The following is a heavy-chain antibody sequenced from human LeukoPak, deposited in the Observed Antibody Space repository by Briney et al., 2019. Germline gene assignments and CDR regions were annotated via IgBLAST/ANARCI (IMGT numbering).Heavy chain of an antibody. Sequence: SETLSLTCAVCGGSFSGYYWSWIRQPPGKGLEWIGEINHSGSTNYNPSLKSRVTISVDTSKNQFSLKLSSVTAADTAVYYCARSLGISSIDYWGQGTLVTVSS. J-gene: IGHJ4*02. CDR1: GGSFSGYY. CDR3: ARSLGISSIDY. V-gene: IGHV4-34*01. D-gene: IGHD1-26*01. CDR2: INHSGST.